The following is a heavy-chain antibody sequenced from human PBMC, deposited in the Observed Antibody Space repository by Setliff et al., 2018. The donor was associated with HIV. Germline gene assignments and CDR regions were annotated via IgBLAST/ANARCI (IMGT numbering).Heavy chain of an antibody. V-gene: IGHV1-69*13. CDR3: ARGFLYGYSRGSFDY. J-gene: IGHJ4*02. D-gene: IGHD5-18*01. CDR1: GYTFGSYA. Sequence: VASVKVSCKASGYTFGSYAINWVRQAPGHGLEWMGGILPMANDPTYAQRFEGRVTVVADESTRTAYMELSSLKSDDTAVYYCARGFLYGYSRGSFDYWGPGTLVTVSS. CDR2: ILPMANDP.